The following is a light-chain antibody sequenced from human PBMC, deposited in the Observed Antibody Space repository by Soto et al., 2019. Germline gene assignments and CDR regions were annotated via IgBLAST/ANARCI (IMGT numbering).Light chain of an antibody. V-gene: IGLV2-14*01. J-gene: IGLJ1*01. CDR2: EVG. Sequence: QSALTQFASVSGSPGQSITISCTGTSIDVGAYNYVSWYQQHPDKAPKLLIYEVGNRPSGVSFRFSGSKSGNTASLTISGLQAEDEADCYCSSYTARGTRVFGTGTKVTVL. CDR3: SSYTARGTRV. CDR1: SIDVGAYNY.